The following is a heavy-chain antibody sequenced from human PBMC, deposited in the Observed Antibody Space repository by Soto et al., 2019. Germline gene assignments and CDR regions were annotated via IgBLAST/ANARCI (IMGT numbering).Heavy chain of an antibody. CDR2: IIPIFGTA. V-gene: IGHV1-69*13. CDR3: AREGLPHYYGSGSYFYY. J-gene: IGHJ4*02. Sequence: SVKVSCKASGGTFSSYAISWVRQAPGQGLEWMGGIIPIFGTANYAQKFQGRVTITADESTSTAYMELSSLRSEDTAVYYCAREGLPHYYGSGSYFYYWGQGNLVTVSS. CDR1: GGTFSSYA. D-gene: IGHD3-10*01.